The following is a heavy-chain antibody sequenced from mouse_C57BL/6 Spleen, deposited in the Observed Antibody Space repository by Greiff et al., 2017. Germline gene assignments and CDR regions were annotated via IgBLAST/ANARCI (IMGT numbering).Heavy chain of an antibody. J-gene: IGHJ2*01. D-gene: IGHD2-5*01. CDR3: ARNYYSNFYFDY. Sequence: VQLQQSGAELVRPGASVKLSCKASGYTFTDYYINWVKQRPGQGLEWIARIYPGSGNTYYSEKFKGKATLTAEKSSSTAYMQLSSLTSEDSAVYFCARNYYSNFYFDYWGQGTTLTVSS. CDR2: IYPGSGNT. CDR1: GYTFTDYY. V-gene: IGHV1-76*01.